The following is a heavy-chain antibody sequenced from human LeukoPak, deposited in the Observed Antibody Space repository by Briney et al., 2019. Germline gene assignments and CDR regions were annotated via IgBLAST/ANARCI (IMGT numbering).Heavy chain of an antibody. CDR3: ARALYGDYENYFDY. CDR1: GFTFSSYA. D-gene: IGHD4-17*01. J-gene: IGHJ4*02. Sequence: GGSLRLSCAASGFTFSSYAMHWVRQAPGKGLEWVAVISYDGSNKYYADSVKGRFTISRDNSKNMLYLQMNSLRAEDTAVYYCARALYGDYENYFDYWGQGTLVTVSS. CDR2: ISYDGSNK. V-gene: IGHV3-30*04.